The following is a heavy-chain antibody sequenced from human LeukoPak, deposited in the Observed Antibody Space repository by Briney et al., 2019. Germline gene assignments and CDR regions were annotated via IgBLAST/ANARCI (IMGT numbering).Heavy chain of an antibody. Sequence: PSETLSLTCTVSVGSISSYYWSWIRQPPGKGLEWIGYIYYSGGTKYNPSLKSRVTISVDTSKNQFSLKLSSVTAADTAVYYCARYSGTYYVYWGQGTLVTVSS. J-gene: IGHJ4*02. CDR3: ARYSGTYYVY. V-gene: IGHV4-59*01. CDR2: IYYSGGT. CDR1: VGSISSYY. D-gene: IGHD1-26*01.